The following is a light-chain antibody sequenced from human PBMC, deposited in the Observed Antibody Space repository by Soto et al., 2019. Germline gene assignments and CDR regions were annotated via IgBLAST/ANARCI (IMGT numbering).Light chain of an antibody. CDR2: AAS. CDR1: QSISSY. CDR3: QQSYSIGWT. V-gene: IGKV1-39*01. J-gene: IGKJ1*01. Sequence: DIQMTQSPSSLSASVGDRVTITCRASQSISSYLNWYQKKPGKATKLLTYAASSLQSGVPSRFSDSGSGTYFTLTISSLQPEDFAIYYCQQSYSIGWTFGQGTKVDIK.